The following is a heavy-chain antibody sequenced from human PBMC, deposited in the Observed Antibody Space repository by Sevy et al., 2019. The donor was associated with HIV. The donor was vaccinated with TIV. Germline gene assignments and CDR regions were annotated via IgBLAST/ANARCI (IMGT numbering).Heavy chain of an antibody. Sequence: GSLRLSCAASGFTFSNAWMSWVRQAPGKGLEWVGRIKSKTDGGTTDYAAPVKGRFTISRDDSKNTLYLQMNSLKTEDTAVYYCTTLGVGATNNYFDYWGQGTLVTVSS. CDR3: TTLGVGATNNYFDY. CDR1: GFTFSNAW. CDR2: IKSKTDGGTT. V-gene: IGHV3-15*01. J-gene: IGHJ4*02. D-gene: IGHD1-26*01.